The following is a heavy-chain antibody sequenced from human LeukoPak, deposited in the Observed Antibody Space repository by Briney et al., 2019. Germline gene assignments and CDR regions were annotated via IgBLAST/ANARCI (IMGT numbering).Heavy chain of an antibody. CDR1: GFTVSSNY. V-gene: IGHV3-66*01. Sequence: GSLRLSCAASGFTVSSNYMSWVRQAPGKGLEWVSVIYSGGSTYYADSVKGRFTISRDNSKNTLYLQMNSLRAEDTAVYYCARGGGSGWYSYYYGMDVWGQGTTVTVSS. D-gene: IGHD6-19*01. CDR3: ARGGGSGWYSYYYGMDV. J-gene: IGHJ6*02. CDR2: IYSGGST.